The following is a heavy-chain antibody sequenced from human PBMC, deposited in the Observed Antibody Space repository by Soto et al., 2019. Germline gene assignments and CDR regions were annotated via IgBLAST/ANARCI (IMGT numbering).Heavy chain of an antibody. CDR2: IYYSGST. V-gene: IGHV4-39*01. Sequence: SETLSLICTVSGGSISDNVYYWGWIRQPPGKGLEWIGSIYYSGSTNYNPSLKSRVTISVDRSKNQFSLKLSSVTAADTAVYYCARAVDTTMVDYFDYWGQGTLVTVSS. J-gene: IGHJ4*02. CDR3: ARAVDTTMVDYFDY. D-gene: IGHD5-18*01. CDR1: GGSISDNVYY.